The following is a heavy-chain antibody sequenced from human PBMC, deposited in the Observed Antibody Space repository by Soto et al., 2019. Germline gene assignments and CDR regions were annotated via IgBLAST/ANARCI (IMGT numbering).Heavy chain of an antibody. J-gene: IGHJ4*02. D-gene: IGHD3-22*01. CDR1: GGSISSYY. CDR2: IYYSGST. Sequence: SETLSLTCTVSGGSISSYYWSWIRQPPGKGLEWIGYIYYSGSTNYNPSLKSRVTISVDTSKNQFSLKLSSVTAADTAVYYCARVSQNYYDSSGYGGSGDFDYWGQGTLVTVSS. V-gene: IGHV4-59*01. CDR3: ARVSQNYYDSSGYGGSGDFDY.